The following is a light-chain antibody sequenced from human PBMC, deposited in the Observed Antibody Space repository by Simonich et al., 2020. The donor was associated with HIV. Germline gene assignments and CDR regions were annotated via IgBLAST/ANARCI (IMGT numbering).Light chain of an antibody. CDR2: AAS. J-gene: IGKJ5*01. Sequence: DIQMTQSPSSLSASVGDRVTITCRSSKDINNYLARFQQKPGKAPKSLIYAASSLQSGVPSNVRGSGSGTDFTLTISSLQSEDVAVYYCQQYYSTPITFGQGTRLEIK. CDR1: KDINNY. V-gene: IGKV1-16*02. CDR3: QQYYSTPIT.